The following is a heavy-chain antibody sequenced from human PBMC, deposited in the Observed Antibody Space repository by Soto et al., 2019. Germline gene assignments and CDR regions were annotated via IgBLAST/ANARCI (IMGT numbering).Heavy chain of an antibody. CDR1: GFTFSSYA. V-gene: IGHV3-23*01. CDR3: AKGVLYGSSWYF. J-gene: IGHJ4*02. Sequence: EVQLLESGGGLVQPGGSLRLSCAASGFTFSSYAMSWVRQAPGKGLEWVSAISGSGGSTYYADSVKGRFTISSDNSKNPLYLQMNSLRAEDTAVYYCAKGVLYGSSWYFWGQGTLVTVSS. CDR2: ISGSGGST. D-gene: IGHD6-13*01.